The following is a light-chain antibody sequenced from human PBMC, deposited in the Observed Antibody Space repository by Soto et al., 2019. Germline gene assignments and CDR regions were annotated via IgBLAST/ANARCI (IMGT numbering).Light chain of an antibody. CDR2: EVS. V-gene: IGLV2-14*01. CDR1: SSDVGGYNY. J-gene: IGLJ1*01. CDR3: SSYTRTNYV. Sequence: QSALTQPASVSGSPGQSITISCTGTSSDVGGYNYVSWYQQHPGKAPKLMIYEVSNRPSGVSNRFSGSKSGNTASLTISGLQAEDKADYYCSSYTRTNYVFGTGTKLTVL.